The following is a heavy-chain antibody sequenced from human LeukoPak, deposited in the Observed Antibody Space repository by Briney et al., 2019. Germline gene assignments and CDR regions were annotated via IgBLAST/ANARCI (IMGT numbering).Heavy chain of an antibody. V-gene: IGHV4-38-2*02. CDR2: IYHSGST. CDR1: GYSISSGFY. CDR3: ATSPHSSGWYFDY. D-gene: IGHD6-19*01. Sequence: SETLSLTCTVSGYSISSGFYWGWIRQPPGKGLEWIGSIYHSGSTYYNPSLKSRVTISVDKSKNQFSLKLSSVTAADTAVYYCATSPHSSGWYFDYWGQGTLVTVSS. J-gene: IGHJ4*02.